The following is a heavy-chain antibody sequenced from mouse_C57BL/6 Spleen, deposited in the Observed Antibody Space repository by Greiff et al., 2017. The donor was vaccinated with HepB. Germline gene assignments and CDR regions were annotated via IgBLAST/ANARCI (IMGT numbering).Heavy chain of an antibody. CDR2: IYPRSGNT. CDR1: GYTFTSYG. CDR3: ASYGSSPSYWYFDV. J-gene: IGHJ1*03. V-gene: IGHV1-81*01. Sequence: VQLQQSGAELARPGASVKLSCKASGYTFTSYGISWVKQRTGQGLEWIGEIYPRSGNTYYNEKFKGKATLTADKSSSTAYMELRSLTSEDSAVYFCASYGSSPSYWYFDVWGTGTTVTVSS. D-gene: IGHD1-1*01.